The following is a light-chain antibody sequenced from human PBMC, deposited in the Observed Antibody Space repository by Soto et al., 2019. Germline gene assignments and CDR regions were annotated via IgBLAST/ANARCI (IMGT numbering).Light chain of an antibody. CDR1: SANIGAGYD. V-gene: IGLV1-40*01. CDR3: QSYDSSLSGSGV. J-gene: IGLJ3*02. Sequence: QAVVTQPPSVSGAPGQRVTISCSGSSANIGAGYDVHWYQQLPGTAPKLLISANHIRPSGVPDRFSGSKSGTSASLAITGLQAEDEADYYCQSYDSSLSGSGVFGGGTQLTVL. CDR2: ANH.